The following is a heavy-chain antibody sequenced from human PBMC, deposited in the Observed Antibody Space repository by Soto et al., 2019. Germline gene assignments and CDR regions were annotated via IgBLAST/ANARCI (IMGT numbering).Heavy chain of an antibody. CDR1: GFTFSPYE. CDR3: VREAPCSNGVCQFDY. Sequence: LRLSCAASGFTFSPYEMSWVRQAPGKGLEWISYISSSGSTIHYADSVKGRFSISRDNAKKSLFLQMNSLRAEGTAVYYCVREAPCSNGVCQFDYWGRGTLVTVSS. D-gene: IGHD2-8*01. CDR2: ISSSGSTI. J-gene: IGHJ4*02. V-gene: IGHV3-48*03.